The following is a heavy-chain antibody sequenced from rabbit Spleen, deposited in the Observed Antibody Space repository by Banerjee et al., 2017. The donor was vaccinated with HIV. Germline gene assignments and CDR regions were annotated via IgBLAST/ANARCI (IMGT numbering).Heavy chain of an antibody. CDR1: GISFSSGYD. Sequence: QEHLVESGGGLVQPGGSLKLTCKASGISFSSGYDMCWVRQAPGKGLEWIACINVATGKPVYATWAKGRFTISRTSSTMVTLRMTSLTAADTATYFCARDSAGREDFNLWGPGTLVTVS. CDR3: ARDSAGREDFNL. J-gene: IGHJ4*01. D-gene: IGHD4-2*01. V-gene: IGHV1S45*01. CDR2: INVATGKP.